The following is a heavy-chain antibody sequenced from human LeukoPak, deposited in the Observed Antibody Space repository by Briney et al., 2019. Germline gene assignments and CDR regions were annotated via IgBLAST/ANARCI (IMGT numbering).Heavy chain of an antibody. CDR2: IYPGDSDT. Sequence: GESLKISCKGSGYSFTSYWIGWVRQVPGKGLEWMGIIYPGDSDTRYSPSFQGQVTISADKSISTAYLQWSSLKASDTAMYYCARQPIGYCSSTSCYDNWFDPWGQGTLVTVSS. D-gene: IGHD2-2*01. V-gene: IGHV5-51*01. CDR1: GYSFTSYW. CDR3: ARQPIGYCSSTSCYDNWFDP. J-gene: IGHJ5*02.